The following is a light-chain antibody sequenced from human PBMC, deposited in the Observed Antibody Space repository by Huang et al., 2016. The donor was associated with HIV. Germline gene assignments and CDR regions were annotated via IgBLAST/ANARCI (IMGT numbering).Light chain of an antibody. J-gene: IGKJ4*01. Sequence: DIQMTQSPSSLSASVGDRVTITCRASQSISSYLTWYQQKPGKAPKLLIYAASSLQSGGPSRFSGSGSGTDFTLTISSLQPEDVATYYCQESYSTPPLTFGGGTKVEIK. V-gene: IGKV1-39*01. CDR1: QSISSY. CDR3: QESYSTPPLT. CDR2: AAS.